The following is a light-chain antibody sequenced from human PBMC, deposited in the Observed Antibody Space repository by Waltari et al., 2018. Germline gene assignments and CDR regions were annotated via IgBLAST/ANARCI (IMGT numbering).Light chain of an antibody. CDR1: TLGDKF. Sequence: SYELTQSPSVSVSPGLTATITCSGDTLGDKFVSWYQQKPGQSPILVIFENRRRHFVVPERFSGSNSGNTATLTISGTQTLDEADYYCQTWDRRIPIFGGGTKLTVL. J-gene: IGLJ2*01. CDR3: QTWDRRIPI. CDR2: ENR. V-gene: IGLV3-1*01.